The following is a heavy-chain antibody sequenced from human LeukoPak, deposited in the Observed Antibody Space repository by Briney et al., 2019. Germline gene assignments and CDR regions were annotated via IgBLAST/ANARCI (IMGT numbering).Heavy chain of an antibody. CDR2: IIPILGTA. V-gene: IGHV1-69*01. CDR1: GGTFSSYA. J-gene: IGHJ6*03. CDR3: ARDEWSIGATMNTYYYYYMDV. D-gene: IGHD5-12*01. Sequence: SVKVSCKASGGTFSSYAISWVRQAPGQGLEWMGGIIPILGTANYAQKFQGRVTITADESTNTAYMELSSLRSEDTAVYYCARDEWSIGATMNTYYYYYMDVWGKGTPVTISS.